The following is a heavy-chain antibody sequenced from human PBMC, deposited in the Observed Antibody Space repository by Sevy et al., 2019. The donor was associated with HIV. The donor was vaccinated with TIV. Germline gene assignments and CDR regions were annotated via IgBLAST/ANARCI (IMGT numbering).Heavy chain of an antibody. V-gene: IGHV1-18*01. D-gene: IGHD6-13*01. Sequence: ASVKVSCKASGYTFTSYGISWVRQAPGQGLEWMGWISTYNRNIKFAQKLQGRVTMTTDTSTSTAYMELTSLRSDDTAVYYCARGSSSSWYSLNFDFWGQGTLVTVSS. J-gene: IGHJ4*02. CDR2: ISTYNRNI. CDR3: ARGSSSSWYSLNFDF. CDR1: GYTFTSYG.